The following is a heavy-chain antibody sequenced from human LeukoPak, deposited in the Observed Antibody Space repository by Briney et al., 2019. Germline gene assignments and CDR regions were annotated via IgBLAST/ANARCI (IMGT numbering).Heavy chain of an antibody. CDR1: GFTFSSYS. J-gene: IGHJ4*02. Sequence: GGSLRLSCEASGFTFSSYSMDWVRQVPGRGLEWVSSITTSSSYIYYADSVEGRFTISRDNAKSSVFLQMDSLRAEDTALYYCASSTPYYYDTSGYHNPPHTDYRGQGTLVTVSS. CDR3: ASSTPYYYDTSGYHNPPHTDY. D-gene: IGHD3-22*01. V-gene: IGHV3-21*01. CDR2: ITTSSSYI.